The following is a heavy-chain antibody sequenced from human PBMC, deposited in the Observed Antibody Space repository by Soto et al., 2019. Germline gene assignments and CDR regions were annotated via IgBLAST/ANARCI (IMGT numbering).Heavy chain of an antibody. J-gene: IGHJ4*02. D-gene: IGHD3-22*01. CDR2: ISGRGGVT. Sequence: EVQLLEYGGGLVQPGGSLRLTCVGSGFTFRNQDMRWVRQAPGKGLEWVSGISGRGGVTYYADSVKGRFTISRDNSKNTLYLQMNNLRGNDTAVYYCAKVRQFRSYYESAGHYNDWGLGTLVTVSS. CDR3: AKVRQFRSYYESAGHYND. V-gene: IGHV3-23*01. CDR1: GFTFRNQD.